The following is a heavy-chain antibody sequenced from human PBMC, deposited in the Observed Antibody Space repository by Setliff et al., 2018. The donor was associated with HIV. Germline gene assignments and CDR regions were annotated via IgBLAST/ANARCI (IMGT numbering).Heavy chain of an antibody. D-gene: IGHD2-2*01. CDR2: VYTSGSA. J-gene: IGHJ6*03. CDR1: GGSISSGGHY. CDR3: ARVALHCSSTSCFAGDYYYYMDV. V-gene: IGHV4-61*09. Sequence: PSETLSLTCTVSGGSISSGGHYWNWIRQPAGRGLEWIGHVYTSGSASYNPPLKSRVTISIDTSKNQFSLQLSSVTAADTAVYYCARVALHCSSTSCFAGDYYYYMDVWGKGTTVTVSS.